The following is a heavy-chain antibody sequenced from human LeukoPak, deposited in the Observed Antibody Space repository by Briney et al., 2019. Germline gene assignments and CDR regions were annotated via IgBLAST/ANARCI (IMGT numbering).Heavy chain of an antibody. CDR3: ARDDRPSPSIVGVVYYYGMDV. V-gene: IGHV4-31*03. D-gene: IGHD3-3*01. Sequence: NPSQTLSLTCTVSGGSISSGGYYWSWIRQHPGKGLEWIGYIYYSGSTYYNPSLKSRVTISVDTSKNQFSLKLSSVTAADTAVYYCARDDRPSPSIVGVVYYYGMDVWGQGTTVTVSS. CDR1: GGSISSGGYY. CDR2: IYYSGST. J-gene: IGHJ6*02.